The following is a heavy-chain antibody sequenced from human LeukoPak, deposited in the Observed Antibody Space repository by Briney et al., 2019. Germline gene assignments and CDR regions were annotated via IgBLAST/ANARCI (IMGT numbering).Heavy chain of an antibody. D-gene: IGHD6-19*01. V-gene: IGHV3-30-3*01. Sequence: PGGSLRLSCAASGFTFSSYAMHWVRQAPGKGLEWVAVISYDGSNKYYADSVKGRSTISRDNSKNTLYLQMNSLGAEDTAVYYCARVAYSSGWYDYWGQGTLVTVSS. J-gene: IGHJ4*02. CDR2: ISYDGSNK. CDR1: GFTFSSYA. CDR3: ARVAYSSGWYDY.